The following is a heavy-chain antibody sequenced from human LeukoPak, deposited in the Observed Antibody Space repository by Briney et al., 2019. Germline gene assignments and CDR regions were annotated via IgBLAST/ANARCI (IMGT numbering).Heavy chain of an antibody. J-gene: IGHJ4*02. V-gene: IGHV3-48*04. CDR3: ARDPPGYSGNQGDYFDY. CDR1: GFTFSSYS. Sequence: GGSLRLSCAASGFTFSSYSMNWVRQAPGKGLEWVSYISSSSSTIYYADSVKGRFTISRDNAKNSLYLQMNSLRAEDTAVYYCARDPPGYSGNQGDYFDYWGQGTLVTVSS. D-gene: IGHD1-26*01. CDR2: ISSSSSTI.